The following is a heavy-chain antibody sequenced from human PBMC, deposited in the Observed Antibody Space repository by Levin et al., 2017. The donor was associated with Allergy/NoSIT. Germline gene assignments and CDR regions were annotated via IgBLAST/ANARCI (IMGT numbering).Heavy chain of an antibody. CDR2: IYNSGKT. D-gene: IGHD6-19*01. Sequence: SETLSLTCTVSGGSISSYYWSWIRQPPGKGLEWIGYIYNSGKTNYNPSLRSRVTISVDTSKNQFSLKLSSVTAADTAVYFCARDPFGSGLDAFDSWGQGTMVTVAS. CDR3: ARDPFGSGLDAFDS. J-gene: IGHJ3*02. CDR1: GGSISSYY. V-gene: IGHV4-59*01.